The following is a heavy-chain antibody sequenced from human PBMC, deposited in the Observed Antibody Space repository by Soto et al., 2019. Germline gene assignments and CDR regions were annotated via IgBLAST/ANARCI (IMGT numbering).Heavy chain of an antibody. CDR2: IDNAGTDS. Sequence: EVQLVESGGGLVQPGGSLRLSCAASGFTLSGRSMHWVRQAPGKGLVWVSGIDNAGTDSTYADSVKGRFTSSRDNAKNMLYLHMNSLRVADTAVYYCARGWFGPDVWGKGTMVNVSS. CDR1: GFTLSGRS. V-gene: IGHV3-74*01. CDR3: ARGWFGPDV. D-gene: IGHD3-10*01. J-gene: IGHJ6*04.